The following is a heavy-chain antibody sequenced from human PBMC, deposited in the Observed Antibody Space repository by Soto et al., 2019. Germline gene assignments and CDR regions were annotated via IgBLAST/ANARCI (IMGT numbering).Heavy chain of an antibody. CDR3: AKDGKYSSGWYSSWGGWFDP. Sequence: EVQLVESGGGLVQPGRSLRLSCAASGFTFDDYAKHWVRQAPGKGLEWVSGISWNSGSIGYADSVKGRFTISRDNAKNSLYLQMNSLRAEDTALYYCAKDGKYSSGWYSSWGGWFDPWGQGTLVTVSS. CDR1: GFTFDDYA. V-gene: IGHV3-9*01. J-gene: IGHJ5*02. CDR2: ISWNSGSI. D-gene: IGHD6-19*01.